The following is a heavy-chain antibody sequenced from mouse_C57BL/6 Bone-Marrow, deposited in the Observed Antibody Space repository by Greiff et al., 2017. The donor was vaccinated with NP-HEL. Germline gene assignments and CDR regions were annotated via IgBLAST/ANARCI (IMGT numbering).Heavy chain of an antibody. Sequence: EVMLVESGGGLVQSGRSLRLSCATSGFTFSDFYMEWVRQAPGKGLEWIAASRNKANDYTTEYSASVKGRFIVSRDTSQSILYLQMNALRAEDTAIYYCARDDYYGSSFAYWGQGTLSLSLQ. CDR3: ARDDYYGSSFAY. D-gene: IGHD1-1*01. CDR1: GFTFSDFY. CDR2: SRNKANDYTT. V-gene: IGHV7-1*01. J-gene: IGHJ3*01.